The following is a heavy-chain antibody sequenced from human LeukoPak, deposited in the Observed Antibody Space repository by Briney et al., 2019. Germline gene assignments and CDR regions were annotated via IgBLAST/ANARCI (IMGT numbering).Heavy chain of an antibody. CDR1: GGSISSYY. Sequence: PSETLSLTCTVSGGSISSYYWSWIRQPPGKGLEWSGSIYYSGSTYYNPSLKSRVTISVDTSKIQFSLKLSSVTAADTAVYYCARGLWFGELLWLDYWGQGTLVTVSS. J-gene: IGHJ4*02. CDR2: IYYSGST. D-gene: IGHD3-10*01. CDR3: ARGLWFGELLWLDY. V-gene: IGHV4-39*01.